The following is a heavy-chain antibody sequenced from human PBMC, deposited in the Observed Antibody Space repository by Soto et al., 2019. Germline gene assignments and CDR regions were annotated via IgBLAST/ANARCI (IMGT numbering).Heavy chain of an antibody. CDR2: IYNSGST. Sequence: QVQLQESGPGLVKPSQTLSLTCTVSGGSIGSVGYYWSWIRQHPGKGLEWIGYIYNSGSTHYNPSLKSRITMSVDTSKNQFSLKLSSVTVADTAVYSCARETVGTIDRWGQGTLVTVSS. J-gene: IGHJ5*02. D-gene: IGHD5-12*01. CDR1: GGSIGSVGYY. V-gene: IGHV4-31*03. CDR3: ARETVGTIDR.